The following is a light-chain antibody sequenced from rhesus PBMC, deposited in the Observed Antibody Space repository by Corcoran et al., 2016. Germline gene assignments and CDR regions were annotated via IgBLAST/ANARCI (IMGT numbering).Light chain of an antibody. J-gene: IGKJ1*01. CDR1: QGISSW. V-gene: IGKV1-18*01. CDR3: QQGYNTPWT. CDR2: AAS. Sequence: DIQMTQSPSSLYASVGDKVTITCRASQGISSWLAWYQQKPGKAPKLLIYAASSLQSGVPSRFSGRGSGTEYTLTISSLKPEDFATYYCQQGYNTPWTFGQGTKVEIK.